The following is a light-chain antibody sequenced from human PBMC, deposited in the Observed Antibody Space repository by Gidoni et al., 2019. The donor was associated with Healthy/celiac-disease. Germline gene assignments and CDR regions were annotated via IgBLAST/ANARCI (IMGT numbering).Light chain of an antibody. V-gene: IGLV3-1*01. Sequence: SYELPQPPSVSVSPGQTASITCSGDKLGDKYACWYQQKPGQSPVLVIYQDTKRLSGIPERFSGSNSGNTATLTISGTQAMDEADYYCQVWDSSIVVFGGGTKLTVL. CDR1: KLGDKY. CDR2: QDT. CDR3: QVWDSSIVV. J-gene: IGLJ2*01.